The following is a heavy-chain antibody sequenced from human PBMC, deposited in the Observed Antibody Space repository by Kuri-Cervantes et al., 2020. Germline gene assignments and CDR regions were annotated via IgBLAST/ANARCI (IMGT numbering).Heavy chain of an antibody. Sequence: GESLKISCAASEFTFNLFAMVWVRQAPGKGLEWVSTISHNGDTTYYAGSVQGRFTISRDNSKNMLYLHMKSLRAEDTAVYYCAKGAMAITEKYFHYWGQGTLVTVSS. CDR2: ISHNGDTT. CDR1: EFTFNLFA. J-gene: IGHJ1*01. D-gene: IGHD5-12*01. V-gene: IGHV3-23*01. CDR3: AKGAMAITEKYFHY.